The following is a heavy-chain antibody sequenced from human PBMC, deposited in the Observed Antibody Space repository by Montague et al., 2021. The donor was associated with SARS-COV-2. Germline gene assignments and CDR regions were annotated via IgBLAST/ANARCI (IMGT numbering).Heavy chain of an antibody. D-gene: IGHD3-16*01. CDR3: AREVVGVKTNWLDT. Sequence: SETLSLTCSVSGGSITSSSYYWGWIRQSPDKGLEWIGNIYYSGSTYYNPSLKSRVTISVDTSKYHFSLRLTSVTPADTAVYYCAREVVGVKTNWLDTWGQGTLVTVSS. CDR2: IYYSGST. J-gene: IGHJ5*02. V-gene: IGHV4-39*02. CDR1: GGSITSSSYY.